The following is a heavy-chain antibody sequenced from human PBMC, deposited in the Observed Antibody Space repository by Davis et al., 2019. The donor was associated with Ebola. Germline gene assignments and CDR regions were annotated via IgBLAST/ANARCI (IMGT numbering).Heavy chain of an antibody. CDR3: ARAPPQYYYDSSGYWLAAGWFDP. Sequence: MPSETLSLTCTVSGGSVSSGSYYWNWIRQSPGKGLEWIGYIYYSGSTNYNPSLKSRVTISVDTSKNQFSLKLSSVTAADTAVYYCARAPPQYYYDSSGYWLAAGWFDPWGQGILVTVSS. CDR1: GGSVSSGSYY. CDR2: IYYSGST. J-gene: IGHJ5*02. D-gene: IGHD3-22*01. V-gene: IGHV4-61*01.